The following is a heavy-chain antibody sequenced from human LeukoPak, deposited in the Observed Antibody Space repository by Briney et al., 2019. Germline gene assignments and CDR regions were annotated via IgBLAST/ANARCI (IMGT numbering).Heavy chain of an antibody. J-gene: IGHJ5*02. CDR2: IYYSGST. Sequence: SETLTLTCTASGCSISSYYWSWIRQPPGKGLEWIGYIYYSGSTNYNPSLKSRVTISVETSKNQFSLKLSSVTAADTAVYYCARHRGNYYDILTGYNWFDPWGQGTLVTVSS. CDR1: GCSISSYY. CDR3: ARHRGNYYDILTGYNWFDP. D-gene: IGHD3-9*01. V-gene: IGHV4-59*08.